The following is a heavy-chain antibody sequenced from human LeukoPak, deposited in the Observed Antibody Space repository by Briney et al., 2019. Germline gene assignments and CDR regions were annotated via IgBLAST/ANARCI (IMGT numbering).Heavy chain of an antibody. Sequence: GASVKVSCKPSGYTFTSFGISWVRQAPGQGLEWMGWIGAYNGDTNYAQKFQGRVTMTTDTSTSTAYTDLRSLRPHDPALYYCTRDHCSGDNCPSFDYWGQGTLVPVSS. V-gene: IGHV1-18*04. J-gene: IGHJ4*02. CDR3: TRDHCSGDNCPSFDY. CDR2: IGAYNGDT. CDR1: GYTFTSFG. D-gene: IGHD2-15*01.